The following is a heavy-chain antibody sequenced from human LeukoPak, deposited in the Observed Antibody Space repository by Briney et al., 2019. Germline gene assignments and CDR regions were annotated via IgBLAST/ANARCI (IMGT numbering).Heavy chain of an antibody. D-gene: IGHD6-19*01. CDR1: GFTFSSYW. V-gene: IGHV3-23*01. CDR2: ISGSGGST. CDR3: AKGWGDSSGWYYFDY. J-gene: IGHJ4*02. Sequence: PGGSLRLSCAASGFTFSSYWMSWVRQAPGKGLEWVSTISGSGGSTYYANSVKGRFTISRDHSKNTLYLQMNSLRADDTAVYYCAKGWGDSSGWYYFDYWGQGTLVTVSS.